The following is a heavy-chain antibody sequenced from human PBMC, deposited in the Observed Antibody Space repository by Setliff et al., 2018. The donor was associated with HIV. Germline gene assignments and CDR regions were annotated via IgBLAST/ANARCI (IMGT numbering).Heavy chain of an antibody. CDR2: ISIGSGAAI. CDR3: ARDNLYYNLYDGSPVYGMDV. Sequence: PGGSLRLSCAASGFTFRNYNFNWVRQAPGRGLEWVSSISIGSGAAIYYADSVKGRFSISRDNSKNSLYLQMNGLRVEDTGVYYCARDNLYYNLYDGSPVYGMDVWGQGTTVTVSS. CDR1: GFTFRNYN. J-gene: IGHJ6*02. V-gene: IGHV3-21*01. D-gene: IGHD3-3*01.